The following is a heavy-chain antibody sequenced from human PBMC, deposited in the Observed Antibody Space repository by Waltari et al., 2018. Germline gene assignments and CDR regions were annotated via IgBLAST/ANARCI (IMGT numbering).Heavy chain of an antibody. Sequence: QLQLQESGPRLVKPTGTLSLTCVVSCDPLRGNSWWRWVRQSPAKGLEWIGHVHRSGRTNYTPSFASRAIVSLDTSMNKFSLRILSATAADTAVYFCARDLGRGLFLDSWGQGTLVTVSP. D-gene: IGHD2-15*01. V-gene: IGHV4-4*01. CDR2: VHRSGRT. J-gene: IGHJ4*02. CDR3: ARDLGRGLFLDS. CDR1: CDPLRGNSW.